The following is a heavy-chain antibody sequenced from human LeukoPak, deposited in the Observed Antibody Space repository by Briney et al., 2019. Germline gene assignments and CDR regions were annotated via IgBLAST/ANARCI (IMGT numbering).Heavy chain of an antibody. Sequence: GGSLRLSCAASGFTFSSYRMNWVRQAPGKGLEWVSSISSSSSYIYYADSVRGRFTISRDNAKNSLYLQMNSLRAEDTAVYYCARGTFGSGWFGDKLDYWGQGTLVTVSS. J-gene: IGHJ4*02. V-gene: IGHV3-21*01. CDR1: GFTFSSYR. CDR2: ISSSSSYI. CDR3: ARGTFGSGWFGDKLDY. D-gene: IGHD6-19*01.